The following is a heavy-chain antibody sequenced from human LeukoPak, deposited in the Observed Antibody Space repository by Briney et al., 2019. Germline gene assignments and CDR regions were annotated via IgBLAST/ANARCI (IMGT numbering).Heavy chain of an antibody. CDR2: INYSGSD. CDR1: GVSFSDNS. V-gene: IGHV4-34*01. CDR3: ARGKLFDP. Sequence: SETLSLTCAVYGVSFSDNSWNWVRQPPGKWLEWVGDINYSGSDNYNPSLTSPVTISVDTSKSQFSLKLTSVTAADTAVYYCARGKLFDPWGQGTPVTVSS. J-gene: IGHJ5*02.